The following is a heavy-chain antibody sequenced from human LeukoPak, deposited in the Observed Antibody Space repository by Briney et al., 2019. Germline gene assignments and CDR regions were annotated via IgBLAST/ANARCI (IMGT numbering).Heavy chain of an antibody. CDR3: AGGCGGVVAAATATACDY. J-gene: IGHJ4*02. D-gene: IGHD2-15*01. CDR2: INHSGST. V-gene: IGHV4-34*01. Sequence: SETLSLTCAVYGGSFSRYYWSWIRQRPGKGLEWIGEINHSGSTNYNTSLRSRVTISVATSKNQFSLKLSSVTAVDTAVYYCAGGCGGVVAAATATACDYWGQGTLVTVSS. CDR1: GGSFSRYY.